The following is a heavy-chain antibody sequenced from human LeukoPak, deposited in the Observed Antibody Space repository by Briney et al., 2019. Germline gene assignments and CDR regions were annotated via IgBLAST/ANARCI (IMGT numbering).Heavy chain of an antibody. Sequence: PGGSLRLSCAASGFIFSSYATSWVRQAPRKGLERVAGISDSGGSTSYVDSVKGRFTISRDNSKNTLYLQMNSLRPEDTAVYYCAKRMSYDSSGYPLDSWGQGTLVTVSS. D-gene: IGHD3-22*01. CDR3: AKRMSYDSSGYPLDS. V-gene: IGHV3-23*01. CDR1: GFIFSSYA. J-gene: IGHJ4*02. CDR2: ISDSGGST.